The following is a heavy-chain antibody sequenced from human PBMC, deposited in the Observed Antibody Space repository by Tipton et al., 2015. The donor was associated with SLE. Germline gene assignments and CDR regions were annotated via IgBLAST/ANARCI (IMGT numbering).Heavy chain of an antibody. CDR1: GFTFSDYY. Sequence: SLRLSCAASGFTFSDYYMNWIRQAPGKGLEWLSYITSSGNVMYYADSVKGRFTISRDNAKNSLYLQMSSLRAEDTTIYYCARVDFTSTSSHYYVDVWGKGPTLTFAS. CDR2: ITSSGNVM. J-gene: IGHJ6*03. D-gene: IGHD2-2*01. CDR3: ARVDFTSTSSHYYVDV. V-gene: IGHV3-11*04.